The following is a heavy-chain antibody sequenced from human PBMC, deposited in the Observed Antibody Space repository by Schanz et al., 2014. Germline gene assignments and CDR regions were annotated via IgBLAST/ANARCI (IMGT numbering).Heavy chain of an antibody. CDR3: ARNYGGHSEESDRYGMDV. Sequence: QVQLVESGGGVVQPGGSLRLSCAASGFTFNNNGMHWVRQAPGKGLEWVAMTRYDGTNKYYADSVKGRFTISRDNSKNTLHLQMNSLRAEDTAVYYCARNYGGHSEESDRYGMDVWGQGTTVTVSS. CDR2: TRYDGTNK. V-gene: IGHV3-30*02. CDR1: GFTFNNNG. D-gene: IGHD4-17*01. J-gene: IGHJ6*02.